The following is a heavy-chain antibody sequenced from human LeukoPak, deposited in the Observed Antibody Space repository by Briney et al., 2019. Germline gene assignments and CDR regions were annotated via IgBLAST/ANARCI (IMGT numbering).Heavy chain of an antibody. D-gene: IGHD1-1*01. CDR2: IYYSGST. V-gene: IGHV4-31*03. J-gene: IGHJ4*02. CDR3: ARAIGTTGTPGSY. CDR1: GGSISSGGYY. Sequence: PSETLSLTCTVSGGSISSGGYYWSWIRQHPGKGLEWIGYIYYSGSTYYNPSLKSRVTISVDTSKNQFSLKLSSVTAADTAVYYCARAIGTTGTPGSYWGQGTLVTVSS.